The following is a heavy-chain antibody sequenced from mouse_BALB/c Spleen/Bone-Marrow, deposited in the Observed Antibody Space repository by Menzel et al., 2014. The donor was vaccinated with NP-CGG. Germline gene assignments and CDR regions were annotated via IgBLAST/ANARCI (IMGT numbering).Heavy chain of an antibody. CDR1: GFTFSDYY. CDR2: ISDGGSYT. D-gene: IGHD1-1*01. V-gene: IGHV5-4*02. CDR3: ANYYGSTWFAY. Sequence: EVKLVESGGGLVKPGGSLKLPCAASGFTFSDYYMYWVRQTPEKRLEWVATISDGGSYTYYPDGVKGRFTISRDNAKNNLYLQMSSLKSEDTAMYYCANYYGSTWFAYWGQGTLVTVSA. J-gene: IGHJ3*01.